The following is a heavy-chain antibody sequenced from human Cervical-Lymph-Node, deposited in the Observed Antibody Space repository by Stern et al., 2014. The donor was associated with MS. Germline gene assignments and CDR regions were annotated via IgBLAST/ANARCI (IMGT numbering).Heavy chain of an antibody. CDR2: IYPYDSDT. Sequence: LVESGAEVKKPGEYLKISCKLSGYSFTIYYIAWVRQMPGKGLEWMGVIYPYDSDTTYSPSFQGQVTISADKSITTAYLQWSSLRASDTAMYYCARHVQGFDYWGQGTLVTVSS. V-gene: IGHV5-51*01. CDR3: ARHVQGFDY. CDR1: GYSFTIYY. J-gene: IGHJ4*02.